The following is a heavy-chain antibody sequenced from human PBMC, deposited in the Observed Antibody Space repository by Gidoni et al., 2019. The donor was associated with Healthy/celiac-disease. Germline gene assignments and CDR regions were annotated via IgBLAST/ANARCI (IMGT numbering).Heavy chain of an antibody. Sequence: HVPLQESGPRLLKPSETLSLTCTVSGASISSYYWCWSRQPPGKGLEWIGRIYTSGSTNDNPSLKSRVTMSVDTSKNRFSRKQSTVTDADTAVYYCARHPGDLRYYFDYWGQGTLVTVSS. D-gene: IGHD4-17*01. J-gene: IGHJ4*02. CDR2: IYTSGST. V-gene: IGHV4-4*07. CDR3: ARHPGDLRYYFDY. CDR1: GASISSYY.